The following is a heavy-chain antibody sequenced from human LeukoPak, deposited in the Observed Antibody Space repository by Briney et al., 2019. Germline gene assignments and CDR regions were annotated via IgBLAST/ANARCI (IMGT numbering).Heavy chain of an antibody. CDR1: VGSPTGYF. J-gene: IGHJ4*02. CDR2: VFYEGNT. CDR3: VRQGTITYAYFDS. D-gene: IGHD2-2*01. V-gene: IGHV4-59*08. Sequence: SGTLSLTSTVSVGSPTGYFGGCIRDPPGRGLGGVGYVFYEGNTNYNPSLKSRVTTSVDTSKNQFSLRLNSVTAADTAVYYCVRQGTITYAYFDSWGQGVPVTVSS.